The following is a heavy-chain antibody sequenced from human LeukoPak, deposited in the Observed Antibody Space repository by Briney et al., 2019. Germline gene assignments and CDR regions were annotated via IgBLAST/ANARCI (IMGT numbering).Heavy chain of an antibody. CDR3: AREPGTATGY. J-gene: IGHJ4*02. Sequence: ASVKVSCKASGYTFTNYYLRWVRQAPGQGLEWMGWIYPNTGGTKSTQKFQGRVSMTRDTSINTAYMEMINLTSADTAVYYCAREPGTATGYWGQGTLVTVSS. CDR1: GYTFTNYY. CDR2: IYPNTGGT. D-gene: IGHD1-1*01. V-gene: IGHV1-2*02.